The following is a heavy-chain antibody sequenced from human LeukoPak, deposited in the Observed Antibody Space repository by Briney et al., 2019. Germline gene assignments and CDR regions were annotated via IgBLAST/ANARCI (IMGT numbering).Heavy chain of an antibody. Sequence: GGSLRLSCAASGFTFSSYSMNWVRQAPGKGLEWVSFISSSRSYIYYADSVKGRFTISRDNAKNSLYLQMNSLRAEDTAVYYCARDRRIYDSSGYYPDYWGQGTLVTVSS. CDR1: GFTFSSYS. D-gene: IGHD3-22*01. CDR2: ISSSRSYI. V-gene: IGHV3-21*01. CDR3: ARDRRIYDSSGYYPDY. J-gene: IGHJ4*02.